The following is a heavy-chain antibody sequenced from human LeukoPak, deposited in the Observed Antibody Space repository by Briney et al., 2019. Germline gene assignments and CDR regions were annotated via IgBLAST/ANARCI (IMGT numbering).Heavy chain of an antibody. Sequence: PSETLSLTCTVSGGSISSSSYYWGWIRQPPGKGLEWIGSIYYSGGTYYNPSLKSRVTISVDTSKNQFSLKLSSVTAADTAVYYCARQGRVGYSGGWYRWFDPWGQGTLVTVSS. D-gene: IGHD6-19*01. V-gene: IGHV4-39*01. CDR3: ARQGRVGYSGGWYRWFDP. J-gene: IGHJ5*02. CDR1: GGSISSSSYY. CDR2: IYYSGGT.